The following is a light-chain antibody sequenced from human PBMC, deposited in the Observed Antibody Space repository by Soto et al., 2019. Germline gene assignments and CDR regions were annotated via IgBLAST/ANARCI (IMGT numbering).Light chain of an antibody. J-gene: IGKJ1*01. V-gene: IGKV1-5*03. CDR3: QPYSGIWT. Sequence: DIQMTQSPSTLSASVGDRITITCRASQSISSWLAWYQQKPGKAPKLLIYKASTLESGVPSRFSGSGSGTEFTLTISSLQPDYFATYYCQPYSGIWTFGQGTKVEIK. CDR2: KAS. CDR1: QSISSW.